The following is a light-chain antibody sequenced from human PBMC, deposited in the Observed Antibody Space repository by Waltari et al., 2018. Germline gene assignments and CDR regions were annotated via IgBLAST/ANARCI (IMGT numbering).Light chain of an antibody. V-gene: IGKV3-20*01. J-gene: IGKJ1*01. CDR2: QAS. CDR1: QSVNGA. CDR3: QHYLRLPVT. Sequence: EIVLTQSPGTLSLSPGEGATLSCRASQSVNGALAWYQQKPGQAPRLLIYQASNRATGIPDRFSGSGSGTDFNFTISRLEAEDFSVYYCQHYLRLPVTFGQGTKVEI.